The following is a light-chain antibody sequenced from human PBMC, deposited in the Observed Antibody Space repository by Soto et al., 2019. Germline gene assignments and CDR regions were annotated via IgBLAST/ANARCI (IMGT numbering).Light chain of an antibody. J-gene: IGLJ2*01. CDR3: SSYGSTTHVI. Sequence: QSVLTQPASVSGSPGQSITISCTGTSSDVGGYNHVSWYQQYPGKAPKLIIYDVSNRPSGLSNRFSGSKSGNTASLTISGLQAEDEADYYCSSYGSTTHVIFGGGTKLTVL. CDR1: SSDVGGYNH. CDR2: DVS. V-gene: IGLV2-14*01.